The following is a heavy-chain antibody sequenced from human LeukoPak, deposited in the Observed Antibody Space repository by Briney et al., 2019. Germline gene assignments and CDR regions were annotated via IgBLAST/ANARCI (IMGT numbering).Heavy chain of an antibody. CDR1: GFTFSSYA. CDR3: ARIDNGDDY. CDR2: ISGSGGST. D-gene: IGHD4-17*01. J-gene: IGHJ4*02. V-gene: IGHV3-23*01. Sequence: QPGGSLRLSCAASGFTFSSYAMSWVRQAPGKGLEWVSAISGSGGSTYYADSVKGRFTISRDNSKNTLLIQMSSLRVEDTAVYYCARIDNGDDYWGQGVLVTVSS.